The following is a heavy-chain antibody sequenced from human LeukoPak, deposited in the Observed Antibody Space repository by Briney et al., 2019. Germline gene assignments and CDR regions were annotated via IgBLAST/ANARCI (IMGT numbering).Heavy chain of an antibody. CDR2: IWNSGST. D-gene: IGHD5-12*01. J-gene: IGHJ3*02. Sequence: SHTLSLTCSVSGGSISRDRDYWSWIRQPAGKGLEGIGRIWNSGSTHYTPSLRRRVTRAVETSKHHLSLKLSSVTAADKSLYDCARSCRILDIVATIRARLGGNGFDIWRQGTMPTVSS. V-gene: IGHV4-61*02. CDR3: ARSCRILDIVATIRARLGGNGFDI. CDR1: GGSISRDRDY.